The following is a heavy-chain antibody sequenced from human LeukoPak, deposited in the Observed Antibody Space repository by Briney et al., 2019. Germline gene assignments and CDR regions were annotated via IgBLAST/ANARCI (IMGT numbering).Heavy chain of an antibody. CDR2: IKEDGSDI. V-gene: IGHV3-7*05. CDR3: ARGGLYVNTAMIRHWYFHI. Sequence: GGSLRLSCTASGFTFTAYSMTWVRQAPGRGLEWVARIKEDGSDIHYVDSVKGRFTISRDNAKKSLYLQMNSLRAEDTAVYYCARGGLYVNTAMIRHWYFHIWGRGTLVTVSS. CDR1: GFTFTAYS. D-gene: IGHD5-18*01. J-gene: IGHJ2*01.